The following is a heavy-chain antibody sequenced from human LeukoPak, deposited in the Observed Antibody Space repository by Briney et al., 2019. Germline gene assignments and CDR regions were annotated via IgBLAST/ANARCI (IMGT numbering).Heavy chain of an antibody. V-gene: IGHV3-11*01. CDR1: GFTFNDYY. CDR3: ATDGAGFDT. CDR2: INIGGTNT. J-gene: IGHJ5*02. Sequence: PGGSLRLSCAASGFTFNDYYMSWIRQAPGKGLEWLSYINIGGTNTHYADSVTGRFTIYRDNAKKSLYLEMNNLRAEDTAVYYCATDGAGFDTWGQGVLVTVSS.